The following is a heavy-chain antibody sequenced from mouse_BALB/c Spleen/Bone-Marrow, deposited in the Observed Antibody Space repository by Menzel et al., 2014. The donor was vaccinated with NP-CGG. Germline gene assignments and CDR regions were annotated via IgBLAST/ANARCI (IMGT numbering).Heavy chain of an antibody. J-gene: IGHJ1*01. Sequence: VQLQQSGGDLVQPGGSLKLSCAASGFDFSRYWMSWVRQAPGKGLEWIGEINPDSSTINYTPSLKDKFIISRDNAKNTLYLQMSKVRSEDTALYYCARLNYYGNLFVWGAGTTVTVSS. CDR1: GFDFSRYW. CDR3: ARLNYYGNLFV. D-gene: IGHD1-1*01. CDR2: INPDSSTI. V-gene: IGHV4-1*02.